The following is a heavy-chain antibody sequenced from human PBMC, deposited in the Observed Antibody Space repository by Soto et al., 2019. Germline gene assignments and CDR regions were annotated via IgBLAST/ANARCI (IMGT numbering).Heavy chain of an antibody. D-gene: IGHD3-10*01. V-gene: IGHV3-30*18. J-gene: IGHJ4*02. CDR2: ISYDGSNK. Sequence: QVQLVESGGGVVQPGRSLRLSCAASGFTFSSYGMHWVRQAPGKGLEWVAVISYDGSNKYYADSVKGRFTISRDNSKNTLYLQMNSRRAEDTAVYYCAKDRSYYGSGSYPPLSYWGQGTLVTVSS. CDR1: GFTFSSYG. CDR3: AKDRSYYGSGSYPPLSY.